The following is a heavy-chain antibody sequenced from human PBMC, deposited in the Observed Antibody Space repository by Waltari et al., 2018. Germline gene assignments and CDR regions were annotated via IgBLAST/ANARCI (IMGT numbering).Heavy chain of an antibody. CDR3: ARNKGRTISTRRAFRLDP. Sequence: QVQLVQSGAEVKKPGASVKVSCKSSGYSFSDYYINWVRQAPGQGLEWLGGGNPRSGAETYAQKFQARVTMTRDRATNTAYMDLRGLTPDDTAVYFCARNKGRTISTRRAFRLDPWGQGTLVSVSS. D-gene: IGHD1-1*01. V-gene: IGHV1-2*02. CDR1: GYSFSDYY. CDR2: GNPRSGAE. J-gene: IGHJ5*02.